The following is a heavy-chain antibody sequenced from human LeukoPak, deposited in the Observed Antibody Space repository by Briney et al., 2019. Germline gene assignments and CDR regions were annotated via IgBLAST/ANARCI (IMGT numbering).Heavy chain of an antibody. CDR2: IYYSGST. CDR1: GGSFSGYY. V-gene: IGHV4-30-4*08. Sequence: SETLSLTCAVYGGSFSGYYWSWIRQPPGKGLEWIGYIYYSGSTYYNPSLKSRVTISVDTSKNQFSLKLSSVTAADTAVYYCARENLPYYFDYWGQGTLVTVSS. CDR3: ARENLPYYFDY. J-gene: IGHJ4*02.